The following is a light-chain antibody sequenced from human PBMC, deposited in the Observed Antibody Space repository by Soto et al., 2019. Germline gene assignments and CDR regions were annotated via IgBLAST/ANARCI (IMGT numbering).Light chain of an antibody. CDR1: QSVTRSY. Sequence: NVLTQSPGTLSLSPGDRATLSCRASQSVTRSYLAWYQQKPGQAPRLLIYAASNRATGIPDRFSGSGSGTDFTLTISRLEPEDSAVYYCQQYGSSPPMFTFGLGTKLEI. CDR3: QQYGSSPPMFT. CDR2: AAS. V-gene: IGKV3-20*01. J-gene: IGKJ2*01.